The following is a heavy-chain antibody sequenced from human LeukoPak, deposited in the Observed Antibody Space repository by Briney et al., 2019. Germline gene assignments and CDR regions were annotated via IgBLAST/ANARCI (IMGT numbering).Heavy chain of an antibody. Sequence: GASVKVSCKASGYTFTSYDINWVRQATGQGLEWMGWMNPNSGNTGYAQKFQGRVTMTRNTSISTAYMELSSLRSEDTAVYYCARKEAGRLWFVSWGYGEELNWFDPWGQGTLVTVSS. J-gene: IGHJ5*02. CDR1: GYTFTSYD. CDR3: ARKEAGRLWFVSWGYGEELNWFDP. V-gene: IGHV1-8*01. D-gene: IGHD3-10*01. CDR2: MNPNSGNT.